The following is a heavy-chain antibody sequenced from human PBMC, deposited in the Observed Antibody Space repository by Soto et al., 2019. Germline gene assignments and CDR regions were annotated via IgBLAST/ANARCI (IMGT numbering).Heavy chain of an antibody. J-gene: IGHJ6*02. D-gene: IGHD3-22*01. V-gene: IGHV4-59*08. CDR2: IYYSGST. CDR3: ARVSGYYYDSSRLTRGV. Sequence: SETLSLTCTVSGGSISSYYWSWIRQPPGKGLEWIGYIYYSGSTYYNPSLKSRVTISVDTSKNQFSLKLSSVTAADTAVYYCARVSGYYYDSSRLTRGVGGQGTRVSVSS. CDR1: GGSISSYY.